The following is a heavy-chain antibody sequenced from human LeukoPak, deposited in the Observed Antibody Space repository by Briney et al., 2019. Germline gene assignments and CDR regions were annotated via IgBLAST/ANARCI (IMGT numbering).Heavy chain of an antibody. CDR2: IFYSGSI. CDR3: ARAGRCSSTSCYFLSSADTENWFDP. CDR1: GDSINSSTSY. V-gene: IGHV4-39*07. Sequence: SETLSLTCSVSGDSINSSTSYWGWVRQPPGKGLEWIGTIFYSGSIYNNPSLKSRVTISVDTSKNQFSLKLSSVTAADTAVYYCARAGRCSSTSCYFLSSADTENWFDPWGQGTLVTVSS. J-gene: IGHJ5*02. D-gene: IGHD2-2*01.